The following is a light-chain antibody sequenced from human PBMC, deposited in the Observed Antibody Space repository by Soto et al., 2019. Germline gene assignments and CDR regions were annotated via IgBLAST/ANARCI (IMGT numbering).Light chain of an antibody. V-gene: IGLV1-40*01. CDR1: SSNIGSDYD. J-gene: IGLJ1*01. CDR2: GNS. CDR3: QSFDSSLSGSGV. Sequence: QSVLTQPPSVSGAPGQRVTMSCTGSSSNIGSDYDVHWYRHLPGTAPKLLIYGNSNRPSGVPDRFSGSKSGTSASLVITGLQPEDEADYYCQSFDSSLSGSGVFGAGTKVTVL.